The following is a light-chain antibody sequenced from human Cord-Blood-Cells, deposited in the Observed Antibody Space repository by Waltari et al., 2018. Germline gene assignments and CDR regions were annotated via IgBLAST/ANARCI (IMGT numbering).Light chain of an antibody. J-gene: IGKJ3*01. CDR3: QQYDNLPLT. CDR2: DAS. Sequence: DIQMTQSPSSLSASVGDRVTITYQASPAISNYLNWYQQKPGKAPKLLIYDASNLETAVPSRFSGSGSGTDFTFTISSLQPEDIATYYCQQYDNLPLTFGPGTKVDIK. V-gene: IGKV1-33*01. CDR1: PAISNY.